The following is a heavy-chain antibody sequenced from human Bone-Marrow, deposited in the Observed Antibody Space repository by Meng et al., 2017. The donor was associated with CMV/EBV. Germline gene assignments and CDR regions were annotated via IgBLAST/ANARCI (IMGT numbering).Heavy chain of an antibody. Sequence: GGSLRLSCAASGFTFNTYSMTWVRQAPGKGLEWVSYISSSGTTIHYADSVKGRFTISRDNAKNSLYLQMNSLRAEDTAVYYCAREPAVAGTRYFQHWGQGTLVTVSS. D-gene: IGHD6-19*01. V-gene: IGHV3-48*04. CDR3: AREPAVAGTRYFQH. CDR2: ISSSGTTI. CDR1: GFTFNTYS. J-gene: IGHJ1*01.